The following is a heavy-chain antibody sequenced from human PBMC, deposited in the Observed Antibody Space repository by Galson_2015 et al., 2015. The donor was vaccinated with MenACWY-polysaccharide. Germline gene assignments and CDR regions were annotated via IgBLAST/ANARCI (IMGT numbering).Heavy chain of an antibody. CDR3: AKDGGSRVAGFDY. D-gene: IGHD6-19*01. CDR2: ISYGGSNK. Sequence: SLRLSCAASGFTFSSYGMHWVRQAPGKGLEWVAVISYGGSNKYYADSVKGRFTISRDNSKNTLYLQMNSLRAEDTAVYYCAKDGGSRVAGFDYWGQGTLVTVSS. V-gene: IGHV3-30*18. J-gene: IGHJ4*02. CDR1: GFTFSSYG.